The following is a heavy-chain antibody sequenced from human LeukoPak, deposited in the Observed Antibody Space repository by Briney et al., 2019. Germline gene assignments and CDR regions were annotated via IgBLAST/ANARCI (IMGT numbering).Heavy chain of an antibody. CDR3: ARGPKWTGSYYYFDY. Sequence: ASVKVSCKTSGYTFPSYDINWVRQATGQGLEWMGWMNPNSGNTGYAQKFQGRVTITRNASITTAYMELSSLRSEDTAVYYCARGPKWTGSYYYFDYWGQGTLVTVSS. CDR2: MNPNSGNT. D-gene: IGHD1-26*01. V-gene: IGHV1-8*01. J-gene: IGHJ4*02. CDR1: GYTFPSYD.